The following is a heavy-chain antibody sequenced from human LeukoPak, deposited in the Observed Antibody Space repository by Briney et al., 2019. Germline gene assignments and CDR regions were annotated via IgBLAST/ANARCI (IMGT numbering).Heavy chain of an antibody. CDR1: GGTFSSYA. D-gene: IGHD6-6*01. CDR2: IIPIFGTA. CDR3: ARGRRYSSSHPNSYYYYGMDV. V-gene: IGHV1-69*13. J-gene: IGHJ6*02. Sequence: ASVEVSCKASGGTFSSYAISWVRQAPGQGLEWMGGIIPIFGTANYAQKFQGRVTITADESTSTAYMELSSLRSEDTAVYYCARGRRYSSSHPNSYYYYGMDVWGQGTTVTVSS.